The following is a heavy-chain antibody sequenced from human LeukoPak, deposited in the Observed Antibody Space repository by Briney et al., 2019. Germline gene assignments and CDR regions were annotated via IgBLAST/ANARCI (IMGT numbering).Heavy chain of an antibody. Sequence: GGSLRLSCAASGFPVSSNYMTWVRQAPQKGLEWVSTIHSDGTTYYVDSVKGRFTISRDNAKSSLYLQMNSLRAEDTAVYYCARARSQYCSGGSCSPAGYYYYGMDVWGQGTTVTVSS. V-gene: IGHV3-53*01. CDR2: IHSDGTT. CDR3: ARARSQYCSGGSCSPAGYYYYGMDV. J-gene: IGHJ6*02. D-gene: IGHD2-15*01. CDR1: GFPVSSNY.